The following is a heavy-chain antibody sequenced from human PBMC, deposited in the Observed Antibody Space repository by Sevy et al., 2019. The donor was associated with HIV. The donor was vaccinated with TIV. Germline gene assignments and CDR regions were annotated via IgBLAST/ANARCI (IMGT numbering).Heavy chain of an antibody. V-gene: IGHV2-5*02. CDR1: GISLSTSGMG. Sequence: SGPTLVNPTQTLTLTCTFSGISLSTSGMGVGWIRQPPGKALEWLALIYWDDDKRYSPCLKSRLTITKDTSKNQVVLTLTNMDRVDTATYYCAHWLYGDYVTNFDYWGQGTLVTVSS. D-gene: IGHD4-17*01. J-gene: IGHJ4*02. CDR3: AHWLYGDYVTNFDY. CDR2: IYWDDDK.